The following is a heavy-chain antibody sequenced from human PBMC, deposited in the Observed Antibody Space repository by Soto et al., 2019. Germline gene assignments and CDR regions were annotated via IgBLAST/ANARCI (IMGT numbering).Heavy chain of an antibody. D-gene: IGHD4-17*01. CDR1: GFTFSTYA. CDR3: AHPRGYGVFDAVDI. Sequence: GGSLRLSCAASGFTFSTYAMNWVRQAPGKGLEWVSAISNAGGSTYYAESVRGRFTISRDNSINTLYLQMSGLRTEDTAVYYCAHPRGYGVFDAVDIWGQGTMVTVSS. CDR2: ISNAGGST. J-gene: IGHJ3*02. V-gene: IGHV3-23*01.